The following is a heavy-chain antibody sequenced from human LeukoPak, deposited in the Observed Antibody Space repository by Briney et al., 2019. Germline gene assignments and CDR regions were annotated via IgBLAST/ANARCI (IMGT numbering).Heavy chain of an antibody. D-gene: IGHD4-17*01. Sequence: QAGGSLRLSCAASGFTFDDYAMRWVRQAPGKGLEWVSGISWNSGSIGYADSVKGRFTISRDNAKNSLYLQMNSLRAEDTALYYCAKDMPTDYYYGMDVWGQGTTVTVSS. V-gene: IGHV3-9*01. CDR3: AKDMPTDYYYGMDV. CDR1: GFTFDDYA. J-gene: IGHJ6*02. CDR2: ISWNSGSI.